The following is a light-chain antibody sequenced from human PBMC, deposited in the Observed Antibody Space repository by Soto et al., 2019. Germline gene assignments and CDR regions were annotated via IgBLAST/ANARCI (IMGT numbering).Light chain of an antibody. Sequence: QAVVTQPPSASGTPGQRVTISCSGSNSNIGSNSVNWYQQLPGTAPKLLIYSSNQRPSGVPDRISGSKSGTSASLAISGLQSEEEADYYCAAWDDTLNGYVLGTGTKVTVL. J-gene: IGLJ1*01. CDR3: AAWDDTLNGYV. CDR2: SSN. CDR1: NSNIGSNS. V-gene: IGLV1-44*01.